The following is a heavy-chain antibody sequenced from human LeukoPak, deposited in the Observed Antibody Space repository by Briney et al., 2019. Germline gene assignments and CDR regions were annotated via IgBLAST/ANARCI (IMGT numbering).Heavy chain of an antibody. CDR3: ATYGPAAINWFDP. J-gene: IGHJ5*02. CDR1: GYSIRSGYH. V-gene: IGHV4-34*01. CDR2: INHSGST. Sequence: SETLSLTCTVSGYSIRSGYHLSWIRQPPGKGLEWIGEINHSGSTNYNPSLKSRVTISVDTSKNQFSLKLSSVTAADTAVYYCATYGPAAINWFDPWGQGTLVTVSS. D-gene: IGHD2-2*01.